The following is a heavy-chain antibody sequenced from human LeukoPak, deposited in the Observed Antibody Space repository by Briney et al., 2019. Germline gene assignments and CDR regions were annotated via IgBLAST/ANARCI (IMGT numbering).Heavy chain of an antibody. V-gene: IGHV4-59*01. D-gene: IGHD2-15*01. CDR2: IYYSGST. J-gene: IGHJ6*03. CDR3: ARGYCSGGSCSWPYYYYYYMDV. Sequence: SETLSLTCAVYGGSFSGYYWSWIRQPPGKGLEWIGYIYYSGSTNYNPSLKSRVTISVDTSKNQFSLKLSSVTAADTAVYYCARGYCSGGSCSWPYYYYYYMDVWGKGTTVTISS. CDR1: GGSFSGYY.